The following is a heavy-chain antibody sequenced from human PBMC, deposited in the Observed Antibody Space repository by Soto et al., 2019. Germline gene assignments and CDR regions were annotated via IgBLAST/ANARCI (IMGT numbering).Heavy chain of an antibody. Sequence: EVQLVESGGGLVQPGGSLRLSCAASGFTFSSSEMNWVRQAPGKGLEWVSYISSSGTTIYYADSVKDRFTISRDNAKNSLYLQMNSLRAEDTAVYYCAREPTSYYGMDVWGQGTTVTVSS. CDR1: GFTFSSSE. V-gene: IGHV3-48*03. CDR2: ISSSGTTI. J-gene: IGHJ6*02. CDR3: AREPTSYYGMDV.